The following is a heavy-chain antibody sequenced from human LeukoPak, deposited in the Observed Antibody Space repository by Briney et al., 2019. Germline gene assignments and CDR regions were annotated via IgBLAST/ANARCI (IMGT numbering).Heavy chain of an antibody. Sequence: SETLSLTCTVSGGSISSYYWSWIRQPPGKGLEWLGYIYYSGSTNYNPSLKSRVTISVDTSKNQFSLKLSSVTAADTAVYYCARSGGRSVSNGPLFDYWGQGTLVTVSS. CDR2: IYYSGST. V-gene: IGHV4-59*01. CDR1: GGSISSYY. D-gene: IGHD3-16*01. CDR3: ARSGGRSVSNGPLFDY. J-gene: IGHJ4*02.